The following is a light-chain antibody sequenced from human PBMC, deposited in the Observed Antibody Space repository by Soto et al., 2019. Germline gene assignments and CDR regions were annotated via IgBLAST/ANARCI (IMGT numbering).Light chain of an antibody. CDR2: KAS. CDR1: QTISSW. Sequence: DIQMTQSPSTLSGSVGDRVTNTCRASQTISSWLAWYQQKPGKAPKLLIYKASTSKSGVPSRFSGSGSGTEFTLTISSLQPDDFATYYCQHYNSYSEAFGQGTKVDIK. CDR3: QHYNSYSEA. J-gene: IGKJ1*01. V-gene: IGKV1-5*03.